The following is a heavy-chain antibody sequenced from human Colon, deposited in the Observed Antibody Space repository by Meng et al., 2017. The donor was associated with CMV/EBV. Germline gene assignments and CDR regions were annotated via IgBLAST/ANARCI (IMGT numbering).Heavy chain of an antibody. V-gene: IGHV1-2*02. Sequence: QVQVVQAGAEGRMPGASVKVSCKASGYSFTGYYIHWVRQAPGQGLEWMGWMDPTTGRTDYAQKFQGTVTMTRDTSISTAYLELSRLTSDDTAVYYCASHSSYVWGSHHWGQGTLVTVSS. CDR2: MDPTTGRT. D-gene: IGHD3-16*01. CDR3: ASHSSYVWGSHH. CDR1: GYSFTGYY. J-gene: IGHJ1*01.